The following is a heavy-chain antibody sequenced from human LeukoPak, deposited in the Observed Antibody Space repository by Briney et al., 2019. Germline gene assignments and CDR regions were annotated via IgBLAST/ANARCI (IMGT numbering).Heavy chain of an antibody. D-gene: IGHD1-26*01. CDR1: GFTFTNYG. J-gene: IGHJ5*02. V-gene: IGHV3-30*02. CDR3: AKDWGVGATPAGNWFDP. CDR2: IRYDGSNK. Sequence: GGSLRLSCAASGFTFTNYGMHWVRQAPGRGLEWVAFIRYDGSNKNHADSVKGRFTISRDNSKKTLYLQMNSLRAEDTAVYYCAKDWGVGATPAGNWFDPWGQGTLVTVSS.